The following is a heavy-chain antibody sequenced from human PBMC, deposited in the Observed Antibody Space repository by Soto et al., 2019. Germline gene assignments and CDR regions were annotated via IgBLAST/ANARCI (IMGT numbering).Heavy chain of an antibody. D-gene: IGHD1-26*01. CDR3: ARVGGTLSNWLDP. J-gene: IGHJ5*02. Sequence: TCTVSFCSVNIASYYWSWIRQPPGKGLEWIGYVYYSGSTNYNPSLKSRVTISVDTSKDQFSLKLSSVTAADTAVYYCARVGGTLSNWLDPWGQGILVTVSS. CDR1: FCSVNIASYY. CDR2: VYYSGST. V-gene: IGHV4-61*01.